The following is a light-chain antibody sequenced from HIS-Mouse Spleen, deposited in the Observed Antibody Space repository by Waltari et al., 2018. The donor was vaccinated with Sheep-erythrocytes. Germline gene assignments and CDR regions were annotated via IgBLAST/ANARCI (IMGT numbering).Light chain of an antibody. Sequence: SALTQPDSVSGSPGQSITISCTGTSRDLGEYNLVTSYQQHPGKAPKLMIYEGSKRPSGVSKRFSGSKSGNTASLTISGLQAEDEADYYCCSYAGSSTPWVFGGGTKLTVL. J-gene: IGLJ3*02. CDR2: EGS. V-gene: IGLV2-23*01. CDR1: SRDLGEYNL. CDR3: CSYAGSSTPWV.